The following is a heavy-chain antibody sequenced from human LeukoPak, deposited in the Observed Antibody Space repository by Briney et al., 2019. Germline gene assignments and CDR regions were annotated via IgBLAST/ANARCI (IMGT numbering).Heavy chain of an antibody. CDR2: VRCKAFGETT. CDR3: TRAVGRVYGDYGYFDY. D-gene: IGHD4-17*01. J-gene: IGHJ4*02. CDR1: GFTFGDYA. Sequence: GGSLTLSCTASGFTFGDYAMTWVRQAPGQGLEWVGFVRCKAFGETTEYAASLKGRFTISRDDSKSIGYLQINSVKTEDTAVYYCTRAVGRVYGDYGYFDYWGQGALVIVSS. V-gene: IGHV3-49*04.